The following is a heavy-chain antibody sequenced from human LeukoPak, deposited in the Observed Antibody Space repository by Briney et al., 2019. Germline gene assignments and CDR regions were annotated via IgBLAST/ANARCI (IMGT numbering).Heavy chain of an antibody. CDR2: ISYDGSNK. D-gene: IGHD5-18*01. CDR1: GLTFSSYG. V-gene: IGHV3-30*03. Sequence: HPGGSLRLSCAVSGLTFSSYGMHWVRQAPGKGLEWVAVISYDGSNKYYADSVKGRFTISRDNSKNTLYLQMNSLRADDTAVYYCVSSYTPMVTDVGTRFDYWGQGTLVIVSS. CDR3: VSSYTPMVTDVGTRFDY. J-gene: IGHJ4*02.